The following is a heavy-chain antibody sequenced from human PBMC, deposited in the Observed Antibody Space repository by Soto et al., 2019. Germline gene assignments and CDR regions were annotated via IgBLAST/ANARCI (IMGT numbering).Heavy chain of an antibody. CDR1: GDSVSSNSAA. CDR3: ARDPGIDLEWLQFGDRKSPTNWFDP. CDR2: TYYRSKWYN. J-gene: IGHJ5*02. D-gene: IGHD5-12*01. Sequence: PSQTLSLTCAISGDSVSSNSAAWNWIRQSPSRGLEWLGRTYYRSKWYNDYAVSVKSRITINPDTSKNQFSLQLNSVTPEDTAVYYCARDPGIDLEWLQFGDRKSPTNWFDPWGQGTLVTVSS. V-gene: IGHV6-1*01.